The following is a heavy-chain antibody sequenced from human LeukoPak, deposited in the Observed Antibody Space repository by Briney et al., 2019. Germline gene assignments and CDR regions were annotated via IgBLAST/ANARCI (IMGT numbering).Heavy chain of an antibody. V-gene: IGHV3-30-3*01. CDR2: MSFDGSNK. CDR1: GFTFSSYA. D-gene: IGHD1-1*01. CDR3: VASPQLVNVDY. Sequence: GGSLRLSCAAPGFTFSSYAMHWVRQAPGKGLEWVAVMSFDGSNKYYADSVKGRFTISRDNSKNTLYLQMNRLRGEDTAVYYCVASPQLVNVDYWGQGTLVTVSS. J-gene: IGHJ4*02.